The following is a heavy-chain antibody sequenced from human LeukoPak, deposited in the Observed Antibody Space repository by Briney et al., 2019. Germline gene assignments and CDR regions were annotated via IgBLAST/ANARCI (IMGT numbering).Heavy chain of an antibody. J-gene: IGHJ4*02. V-gene: IGHV4-39*07. CDR1: GGSISSSSYY. D-gene: IGHD1-26*01. Sequence: SETLSLTCTVSGGSISSSSYYWGWIRQPPGKGLEWIGSIYYSGSTFYNPSLKSRVTISVDTSKNQFSLKLSSVTAADTAVYYCARDNNYSGSYNLFDYWGQGTLVTVSS. CDR2: IYYSGST. CDR3: ARDNNYSGSYNLFDY.